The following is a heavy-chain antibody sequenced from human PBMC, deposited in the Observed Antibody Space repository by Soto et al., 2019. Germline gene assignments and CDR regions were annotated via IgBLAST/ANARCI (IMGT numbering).Heavy chain of an antibody. D-gene: IGHD3-3*01. CDR1: GFSLTNSGVG. J-gene: IGHJ4*02. CDR3: AHRVLRTVFGLVTTNAIYFDF. Sequence: QITLNASGPTVVRPTETLTLTCRFSGFSLTNSGVGVGWIRQSPGKAPEWLALIYWDDDKRYSASLKSRLTITKDTSKKQVVLTVSDLDPTDTATYYCAHRVLRTVFGLVTTNAIYFDFWGQGTPVAVSS. V-gene: IGHV2-5*02. CDR2: IYWDDDK.